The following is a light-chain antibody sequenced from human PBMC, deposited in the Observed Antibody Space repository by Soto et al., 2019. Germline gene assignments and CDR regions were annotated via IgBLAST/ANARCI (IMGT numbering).Light chain of an antibody. Sequence: DIQLTQSPSFLSASVGDRVTITFRASQGISSYLAWYQQKPGKAPKLLIYAASTLQSGVPSRFSGSGSGTEFTLTISSLQPDDFATYYCQQYNSYRTFGQGTKVDIK. CDR3: QQYNSYRT. CDR1: QGISSY. V-gene: IGKV1-9*01. CDR2: AAS. J-gene: IGKJ1*01.